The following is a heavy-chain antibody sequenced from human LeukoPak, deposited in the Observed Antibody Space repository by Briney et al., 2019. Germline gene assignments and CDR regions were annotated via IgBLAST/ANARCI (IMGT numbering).Heavy chain of an antibody. Sequence: SGTLSLTCTVSGGSISSSSYYWGWIRQPPGKGLEWIGSIYYSGSTYYNPSLKSRVTISVDTSKNQFSLKLSSVTAADTAVYYCARDQPIPITMVRGVINDAFDIWGQGTMVTVSS. D-gene: IGHD3-10*01. CDR3: ARDQPIPITMVRGVINDAFDI. CDR1: GGSISSSSYY. CDR2: IYYSGST. J-gene: IGHJ3*02. V-gene: IGHV4-39*02.